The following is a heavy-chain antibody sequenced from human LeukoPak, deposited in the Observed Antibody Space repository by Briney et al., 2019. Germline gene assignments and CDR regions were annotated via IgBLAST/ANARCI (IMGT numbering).Heavy chain of an antibody. CDR1: GGSFSGYY. Sequence: ETLSLTCAVYGGSFSGYYWSWIRQPPGKGLEWVANIKGDESARHQADSVKGRFTISRDNAKKSVYLQMSSLRGEDTAVYYCARDVGGSLDYWGQGTLVTVSS. CDR2: IKGDESAR. CDR3: ARDVGGSLDY. J-gene: IGHJ4*02. V-gene: IGHV3-7*01. D-gene: IGHD1-26*01.